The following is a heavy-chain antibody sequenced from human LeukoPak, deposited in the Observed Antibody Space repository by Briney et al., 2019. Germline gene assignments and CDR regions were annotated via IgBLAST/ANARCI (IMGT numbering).Heavy chain of an antibody. V-gene: IGHV1-8*01. CDR2: MNPNSGNT. CDR1: GYTFTSYD. Sequence: GASVEVSCKASGYTFTSYDINWVRQATGQGLEWMGWMNPNSGNTGYAQKFQGRVTMTRNTSISTAYMELSSLRSEDTAVYYCARECMAAAGFSYYYYYGMDVWGQGTTVTVSS. D-gene: IGHD6-13*01. J-gene: IGHJ6*02. CDR3: ARECMAAAGFSYYYYYGMDV.